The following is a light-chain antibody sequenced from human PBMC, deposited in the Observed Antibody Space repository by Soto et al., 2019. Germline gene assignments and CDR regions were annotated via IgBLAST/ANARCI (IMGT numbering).Light chain of an antibody. CDR3: LQYNSYPRT. J-gene: IGKJ1*01. CDR2: GAS. V-gene: IGKV1-16*02. Sequence: DIQMTQSPSSLRASVVDRVTITGRASQGIGNSLDWFQQRPGKAPKALIYGASTLQSGVPSKFSGSGSGTDFTLTISSLQPEDFATYYCLQYNSYPRTFGQGTKVDIK. CDR1: QGIGNS.